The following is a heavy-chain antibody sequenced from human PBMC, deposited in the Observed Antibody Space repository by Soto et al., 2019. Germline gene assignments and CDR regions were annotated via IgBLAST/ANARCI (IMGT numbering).Heavy chain of an antibody. D-gene: IGHD1-1*01. J-gene: IGHJ4*02. CDR1: GYALTTYG. CDR3: ARGRYGDY. Sequence: QVHLVQSGAEVKKTGASVKVSCKGSGYALTTYGITWVRQAPGQGLEWMGWISAHNGNTNYAQKLQGRVTVTRDTSTSTAYMELRSLRSDDTAVSYCARGRYGDYWGQGALVTFSS. CDR2: ISAHNGNT. V-gene: IGHV1-18*01.